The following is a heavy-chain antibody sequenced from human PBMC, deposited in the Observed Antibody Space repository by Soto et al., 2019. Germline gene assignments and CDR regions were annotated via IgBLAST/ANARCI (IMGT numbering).Heavy chain of an antibody. CDR1: GGSISGFY. J-gene: IGHJ4*02. Sequence: QVQLQESGPGLVKPSATLSLTCTVSGGSISGFYWSWIRQPPGKGLEWIGYVYNSGTTNYNPSLKRRVTISVDTSKNQFSLKLSSVTAADAAVYYCARGGSSADYWGQGTLVTVSS. CDR2: VYNSGTT. V-gene: IGHV4-59*01. D-gene: IGHD6-6*01. CDR3: ARGGSSADY.